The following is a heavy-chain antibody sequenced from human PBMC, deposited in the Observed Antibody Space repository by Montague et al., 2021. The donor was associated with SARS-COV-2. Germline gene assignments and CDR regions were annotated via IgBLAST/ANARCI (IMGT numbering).Heavy chain of an antibody. V-gene: IGHV4-39*02. CDR2: LYNGGTT. D-gene: IGHD3-16*01. Sequence: SETLSLTCNVSGGSISSSTYYRGWIRQPPGKGLEWIGNLYNGGTTYYSPPLKSRVTISVDTSKNHFSLNMASVTAADTAVYYCARTSKLRESSSGNYYYHAMDVWGQGTTVTVSS. CDR1: GGSISSSTYY. CDR3: ARTSKLRESSSGNYYYHAMDV. J-gene: IGHJ6*02.